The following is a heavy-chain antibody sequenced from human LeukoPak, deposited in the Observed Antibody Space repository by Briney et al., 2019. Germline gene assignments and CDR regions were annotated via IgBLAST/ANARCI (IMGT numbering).Heavy chain of an antibody. V-gene: IGHV3-7*01. CDR1: GFTFSSYW. Sequence: PAGTLRLSCAASGFTFSSYWMIWLGQAPGKGLEGVANIKQDGSEKYYVDSVKGRFTISRDNAKNSLYLQMNSLRAEDTAVYYCARGFGELNSYYYMDVWGKGATVTVSS. CDR3: ARGFGELNSYYYMDV. D-gene: IGHD3-10*01. J-gene: IGHJ6*03. CDR2: IKQDGSEK.